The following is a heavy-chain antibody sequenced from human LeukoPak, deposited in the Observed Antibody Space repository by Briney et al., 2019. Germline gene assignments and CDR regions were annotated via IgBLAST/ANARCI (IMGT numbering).Heavy chain of an antibody. CDR2: IYTSGST. J-gene: IGHJ3*01. D-gene: IGHD3-16*01. CDR3: AREKLLLGVFL. Sequence: PSQTLSLTCTVSGGSISSGSYYWSWIRQPAGKGLEWIGRIYTSGSTNYNPSLKSRVPISVDTSKNQFSLKLSSVTAADTAVYYCAREKLLLGVFLWGQGTMVTVSS. CDR1: GGSISSGSYY. V-gene: IGHV4-61*02.